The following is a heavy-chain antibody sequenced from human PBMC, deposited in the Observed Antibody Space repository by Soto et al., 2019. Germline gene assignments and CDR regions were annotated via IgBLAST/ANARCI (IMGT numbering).Heavy chain of an antibody. V-gene: IGHV4-31*03. CDR2: IYYSGST. CDR3: ARNSRVENWFDP. D-gene: IGHD6-13*01. Sequence: SETLSLTCTVSGGSISSGGYYWSWIRQHPGRGLEWIGYIYYSGSTYYNPSLKSRVTISVDTSKNQFSLKLSSVTAADTAVYYCARNSRVENWFDPWGQGTLVTVSS. J-gene: IGHJ5*02. CDR1: GGSISSGGYY.